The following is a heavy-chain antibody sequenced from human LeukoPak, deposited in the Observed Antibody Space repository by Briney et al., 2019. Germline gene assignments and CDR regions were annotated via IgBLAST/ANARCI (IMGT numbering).Heavy chain of an antibody. V-gene: IGHV3-23*01. Sequence: GGSLRLSCAASGFTFGSYRMSWVRLAPGKGLEWVSAISGSAVSTYYADSVKGRFTISRDSSKNTLYLQMNSLRVEDTAVYYCAKAVPKAVVTPSFDYWGQGTLVTVSS. D-gene: IGHD4-23*01. J-gene: IGHJ4*02. CDR2: ISGSAVST. CDR1: GFTFGSYR. CDR3: AKAVPKAVVTPSFDY.